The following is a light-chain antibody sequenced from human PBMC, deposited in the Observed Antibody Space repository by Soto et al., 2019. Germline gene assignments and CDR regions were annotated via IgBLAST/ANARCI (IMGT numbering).Light chain of an antibody. CDR1: QNLLHSNGYNY. Sequence: EIVLTQSPLSLPVTPGEPASISCRSSQNLLHSNGYNYLNWYLQKPGQSPQLLIYLGSNRASGVPDRFSGSASGTDFTLTINRVEAEDVGLYFCAQGLATPFTFGGGNKVEIK. J-gene: IGKJ4*01. CDR2: LGS. V-gene: IGKV2-28*01. CDR3: AQGLATPFT.